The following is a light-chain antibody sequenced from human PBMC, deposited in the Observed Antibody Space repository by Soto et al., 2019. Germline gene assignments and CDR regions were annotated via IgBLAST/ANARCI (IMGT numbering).Light chain of an antibody. CDR1: QSVSNDF. V-gene: IGKV3-20*01. CDR2: GAS. CDR3: QQYNSYSEA. Sequence: EIVLTQSPGILSLSPWERATLSCRASQSVSNDFLAWYQQKPGQAPRLLIYGASTRATDVPDRFSGSGSGADFTLSISRLEPEDFAVYYCQQYNSYSEAFGQGTKV. J-gene: IGKJ1*01.